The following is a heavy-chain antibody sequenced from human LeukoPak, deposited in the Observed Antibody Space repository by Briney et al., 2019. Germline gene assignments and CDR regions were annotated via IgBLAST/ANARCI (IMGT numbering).Heavy chain of an antibody. V-gene: IGHV4-61*02. CDR1: GGSTNNESYY. CDR2: IHPTGNT. CDR3: ASHYSRSGIDAFDI. Sequence: SETLSLTCTASGGSTNNESYYWSWNRQPAGKGLEWIGRIHPTGNTMCNPSLESRVTISIDTSKNQFSLKLSSVTAADTAVYYCASHYSRSGIDAFDIWGQGTVVTVSS. D-gene: IGHD6-6*01. J-gene: IGHJ3*02.